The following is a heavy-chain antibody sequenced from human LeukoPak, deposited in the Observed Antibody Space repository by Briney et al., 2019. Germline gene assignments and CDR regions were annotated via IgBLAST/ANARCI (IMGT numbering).Heavy chain of an antibody. CDR3: ARDCRGYYFDY. CDR2: IYYSGST. J-gene: IGHJ4*02. CDR1: GGSISSGGYY. V-gene: IGHV4-31*03. Sequence: TLSLTCTVSGGSISSGGYYWSWIRQHPGKGLEWIGYIYYSGSTYYNPSLKSRVTISVDTSKNQFSLKLSSVTAADTAVYYCARDCRGYYFDYWGQGTLVTVSS.